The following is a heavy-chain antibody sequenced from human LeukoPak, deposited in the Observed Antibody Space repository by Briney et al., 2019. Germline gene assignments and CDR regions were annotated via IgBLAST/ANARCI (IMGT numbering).Heavy chain of an antibody. CDR2: IIPILGIA. CDR1: GGTFSSYT. V-gene: IGHV1-69*04. CDR3: AREGSGYSYGFLDY. Sequence: ASVKVSCKASGGTFSSYTISWVRQAPGQGLEWVGRIIPILGIANYAQKFQGRVTITADKSTSTAYMELSSLRSEDTAVYYCAREGSGYSYGFLDYWGQGTLVTVSS. D-gene: IGHD5-18*01. J-gene: IGHJ4*02.